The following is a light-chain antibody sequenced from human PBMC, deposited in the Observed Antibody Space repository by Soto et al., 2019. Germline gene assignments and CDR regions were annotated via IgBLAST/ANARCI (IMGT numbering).Light chain of an antibody. CDR3: QQYHYWPRL. CDR1: QSVSSY. CDR2: DAS. V-gene: IGKV3D-15*01. Sequence: EIMLTQSQGTLSLSPGEGATLXCRASQSVSSYLAWYQQKPGQAPRLLIYDASTRATGIPARFSGSGSGTEFILTISSLQSEDVGFYYCQQYHYWPRLFGQGTKVDI. J-gene: IGKJ1*01.